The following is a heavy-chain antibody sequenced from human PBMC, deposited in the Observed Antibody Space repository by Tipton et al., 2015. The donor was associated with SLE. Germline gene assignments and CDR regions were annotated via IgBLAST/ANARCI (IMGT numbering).Heavy chain of an antibody. Sequence: TLSLTCTVSVGPLTSGRYYWSWIRQPAGKGLEWIGHIYTTGSTNYSPSLKSRVTISFDTSETQFSLKLASVTIADTAVYYCARGVPTFSSSRRAFDVWGQGTLVTVSS. CDR2: IYTTGST. J-gene: IGHJ3*01. CDR1: VGPLTSGRYY. CDR3: ARGVPTFSSSRRAFDV. D-gene: IGHD6-13*01. V-gene: IGHV4-61*09.